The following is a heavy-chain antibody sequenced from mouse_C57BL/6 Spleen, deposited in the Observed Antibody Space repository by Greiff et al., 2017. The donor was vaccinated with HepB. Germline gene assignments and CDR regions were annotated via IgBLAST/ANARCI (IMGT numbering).Heavy chain of an antibody. Sequence: QVQLQQPGAELVRPGSSVKLSCKASGYTFTSYWMHWVKQRPIQGLEWIGNIDPSDSETHYNQKFKDKATLTVDKSSSTAYMQLSSLTSEDSAVYYCARSDDGYYPYAMDYWGQGTSVTVSS. J-gene: IGHJ4*01. D-gene: IGHD2-3*01. CDR2: IDPSDSET. CDR1: GYTFTSYW. CDR3: ARSDDGYYPYAMDY. V-gene: IGHV1-52*01.